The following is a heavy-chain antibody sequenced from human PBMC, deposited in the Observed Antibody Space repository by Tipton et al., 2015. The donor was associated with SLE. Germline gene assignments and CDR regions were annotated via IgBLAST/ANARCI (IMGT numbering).Heavy chain of an antibody. Sequence: SLRLSCAASGFTFSSYSMNWVRQAPGKGLEWVSYISSSRSTIYYADSVKGRFTISRDNAKNSLYLQMNSLRAEDTAVYYCASPEGYSAYFQHWGQGTLVTVSS. CDR1: GFTFSSYS. CDR2: ISSSRSTI. V-gene: IGHV3-48*01. J-gene: IGHJ1*01. D-gene: IGHD2-21*01. CDR3: ASPEGYSAYFQH.